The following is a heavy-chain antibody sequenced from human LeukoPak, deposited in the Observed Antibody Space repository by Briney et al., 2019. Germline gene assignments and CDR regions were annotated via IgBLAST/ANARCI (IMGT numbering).Heavy chain of an antibody. CDR2: IYYSGST. CDR1: GGSISSSSYY. Sequence: SETLSLTCTVSGGSISSSSYYWGWIRQPPGKGLEWIGSIYYSGSTYYNPSLKSRVTISVDTSKNQFSLKLSSVTAADTAVYYCARTSEMATTPEVPHINAFDIWGQGTMVTVSS. CDR3: ARTSEMATTPEVPHINAFDI. J-gene: IGHJ3*02. D-gene: IGHD5-24*01. V-gene: IGHV4-39*07.